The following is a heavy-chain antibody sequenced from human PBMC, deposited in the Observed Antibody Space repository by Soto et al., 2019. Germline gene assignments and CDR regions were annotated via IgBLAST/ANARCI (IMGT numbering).Heavy chain of an antibody. CDR3: ARDLGYYYDSSGYYY. D-gene: IGHD3-22*01. V-gene: IGHV3-33*01. Sequence: PGGSLRLSCAASGFTFSSYGMHWVRQAPGKGLEWVAVIWYDGSNKYYADSVKGRFTISRDNSKNTLYLQMNSLRAEDTAVYYCARDLGYYYDSSGYYYWGQGILVTVSS. CDR1: GFTFSSYG. J-gene: IGHJ4*02. CDR2: IWYDGSNK.